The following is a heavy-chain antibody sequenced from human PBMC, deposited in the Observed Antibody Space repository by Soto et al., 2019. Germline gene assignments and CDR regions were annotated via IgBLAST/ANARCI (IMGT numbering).Heavy chain of an antibody. CDR1: GFSLSTGGVG. CDR3: AHLPWKQLWPRAPVVF. V-gene: IGHV2-5*02. D-gene: IGHD5-18*01. J-gene: IGHJ4*02. Sequence: QITLKESGPTLVKPTQTLTLTCTVSGFSLSTGGVGVGWIRQPPGKALEWLALFFWDDDRRYSPSLKSRLTITKDTSKNQLVLTMTNMDPVDTVTYYCAHLPWKQLWPRAPVVFWGQGTPVTVSS. CDR2: FFWDDDR.